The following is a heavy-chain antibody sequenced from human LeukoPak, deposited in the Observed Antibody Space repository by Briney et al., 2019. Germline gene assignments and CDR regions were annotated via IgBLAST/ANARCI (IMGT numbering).Heavy chain of an antibody. D-gene: IGHD3-22*01. CDR1: GDSISSGDYY. V-gene: IGHV4-61*02. J-gene: IGHJ3*02. CDR2: ISSSGST. CDR3: ARGSYSYDSSGAFDI. Sequence: SETLSLTCTVSGDSISSGDYYWSWIRQPAGKGLEWIGRISSSGSTNYNPSLKSRVTISVDTSKNQFSLKLSSVTAAHTAVYFCARGSYSYDSSGAFDIWGQGTMVTVSS.